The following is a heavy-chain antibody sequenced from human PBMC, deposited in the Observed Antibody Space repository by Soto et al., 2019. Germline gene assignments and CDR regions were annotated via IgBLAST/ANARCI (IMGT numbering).Heavy chain of an antibody. CDR2: INPNSGGT. V-gene: IGHV1-2*02. CDR3: ARDLAPPCSSSFVPIDY. CDR1: GYTFTGYY. D-gene: IGHD6-6*01. J-gene: IGHJ4*02. Sequence: ASVKVSCKASGYTFTGYYMHWVRQAPGQGLEWMGLINPNSGGTNYAQKFQGRVTMNRYTSLRKPYMELSRRRSDNAGVYYCARDLAPPCSSSFVPIDYWGQGTLVTVSS.